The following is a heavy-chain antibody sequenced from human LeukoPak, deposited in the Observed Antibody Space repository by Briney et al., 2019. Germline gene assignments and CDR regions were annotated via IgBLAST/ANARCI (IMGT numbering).Heavy chain of an antibody. J-gene: IGHJ3*02. D-gene: IGHD7-27*01. CDR1: GFTFSSYE. Sequence: GRSLRLSCAASGFTFSSYEMNWVRQAPGKGLEWVSYISSSGSTIYYADSVKGRFTISRDNAKNSLYLQMNSLRAEDTAVYYCARGPSKVGNAFDIWGQGTMVTVSS. CDR3: ARGPSKVGNAFDI. V-gene: IGHV3-48*03. CDR2: ISSSGSTI.